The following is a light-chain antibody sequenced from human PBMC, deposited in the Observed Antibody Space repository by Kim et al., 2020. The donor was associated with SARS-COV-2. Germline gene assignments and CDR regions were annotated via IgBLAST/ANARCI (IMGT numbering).Light chain of an antibody. CDR1: QSVSSNY. CDR3: QQYDNSPPLT. CDR2: AAS. J-gene: IGKJ4*01. V-gene: IGKV3-20*01. Sequence: EIVLTQSPGTLSLSPGERATLSCRASQSVSSNYLAWYQQKPGQAPRLLIVAASRRAAGIPDRFSGSGSGTDFTLTISRLEPEDFAVYYCQQYDNSPPLTFGGGTKVDIK.